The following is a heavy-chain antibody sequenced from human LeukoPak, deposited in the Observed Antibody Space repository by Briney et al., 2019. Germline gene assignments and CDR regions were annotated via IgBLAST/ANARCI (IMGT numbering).Heavy chain of an antibody. CDR1: GVTFSNAL. D-gene: IGHD3-22*01. V-gene: IGHV3-15*01. J-gene: IGHJ3*02. Sequence: PGGSLRLSCAASGVTFSNALMSWVRQAPGKGLEWVARIKSKTDGGTIDYAAPVKGRFIISRDDSKETLYLQMNSLEAEDTAVYYCTTLITYFHDSSGYYRAFDIWGQGTMVTVSS. CDR3: TTLITYFHDSSGYYRAFDI. CDR2: IKSKTDGGTI.